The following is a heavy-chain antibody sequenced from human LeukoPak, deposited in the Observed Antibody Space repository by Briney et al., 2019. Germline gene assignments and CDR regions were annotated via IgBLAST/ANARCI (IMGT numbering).Heavy chain of an antibody. V-gene: IGHV3-7*03. J-gene: IGHJ4*02. CDR1: GFTFSSYW. D-gene: IGHD6-19*01. CDR2: IRQDGSEK. Sequence: GGSLRLSCAASGFTFSSYWMSWVRQAPGKGLEWVANIRQDGSEKYYADSVKGRFTISRDNAKNSLYLQMNSLRAEDTALYYCAKVRGRDRKGLVPDYFDYWGQGTLVTVSS. CDR3: AKVRGRDRKGLVPDYFDY.